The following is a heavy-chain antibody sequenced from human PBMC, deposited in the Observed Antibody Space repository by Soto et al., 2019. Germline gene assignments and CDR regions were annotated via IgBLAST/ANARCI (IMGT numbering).Heavy chain of an antibody. D-gene: IGHD3-10*01. CDR1: GGSISSYY. CDR3: ARDRFGDYGMDV. Sequence: PSETLSLTCTVSGGSISSYYGSWIRQPPGKGLEWIGYIYYSGSTNYNPSLKSRVTISVDTSKNQFSLKLSSVTAADTAVYYCARDRFGDYGMDVWGQGTTVTVSS. V-gene: IGHV4-59*01. CDR2: IYYSGST. J-gene: IGHJ6*02.